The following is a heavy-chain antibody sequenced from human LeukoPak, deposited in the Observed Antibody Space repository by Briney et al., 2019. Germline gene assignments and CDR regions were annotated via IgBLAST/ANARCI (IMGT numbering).Heavy chain of an antibody. CDR1: GFTFSSHG. D-gene: IGHD2-15*01. J-gene: IGHJ6*03. CDR2: ISPSGDIT. Sequence: GGTLRLSCAASGFTFSSHGINWVRQAPGKGLEWVSGISPSGDITYYTDSVKGRFTISRDNPKNTLYLQMNSLRAEDTAVYYCAKEGFYCSGGSCYSFYYYYMDVWGKGTTVTVSS. CDR3: AKEGFYCSGGSCYSFYYYYMDV. V-gene: IGHV3-23*01.